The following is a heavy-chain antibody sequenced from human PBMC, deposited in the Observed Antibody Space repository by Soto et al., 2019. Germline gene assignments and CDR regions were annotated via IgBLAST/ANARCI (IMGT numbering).Heavy chain of an antibody. CDR1: GGTTTRYA. CDR2: IVPMFGTS. J-gene: IGHJ4*02. D-gene: IGHD3-3*01. Sequence: QERLMQSGAEVRKPGSSVKVSCKVTGGTTTRYAINWVRQAPGQGLEWMGGIVPMFGTSKYAQKFQGRVTITADTSTNTVYMELRSLIAEDTGVYYCNRGSEYDFWSGYLWGQGILVSVSS. CDR3: NRGSEYDFWSGYL. V-gene: IGHV1-69*06.